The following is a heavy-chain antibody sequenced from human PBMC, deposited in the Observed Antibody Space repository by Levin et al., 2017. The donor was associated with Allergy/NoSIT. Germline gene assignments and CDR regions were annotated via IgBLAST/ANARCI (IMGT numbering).Heavy chain of an antibody. V-gene: IGHV4-31*03. CDR3: ARVRNAGGRGWFDS. J-gene: IGHJ5*01. CDR1: GDSISSGHYY. Sequence: KASETLSLTCTVSGDSISSGHYYWSWIRQPPGKGLEWIGHSYYSGTAYYNPSLKSRVTISVDTSKNQFSLKLSPVTAADSAVYYCARVRNAGGRGWFDSWGQGTLVTVSS. CDR2: SYYSGTA. D-gene: IGHD2-8*02.